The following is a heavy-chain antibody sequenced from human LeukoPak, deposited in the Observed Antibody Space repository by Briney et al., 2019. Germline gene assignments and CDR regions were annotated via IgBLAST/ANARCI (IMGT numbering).Heavy chain of an antibody. J-gene: IGHJ4*02. CDR1: GFTFSSYA. CDR3: AKAGSNGDRTRGYDY. D-gene: IGHD4-17*01. Sequence: PGGSLRLSCAASGFTFSSYAMSWVRQAPGKGLEWVSAISGSGGSTYYADSVKGRFTISRDNPKNTLYLQMNSLRAEDTAVYYCAKAGSNGDRTRGYDYWGQGTLVTVSS. V-gene: IGHV3-23*01. CDR2: ISGSGGST.